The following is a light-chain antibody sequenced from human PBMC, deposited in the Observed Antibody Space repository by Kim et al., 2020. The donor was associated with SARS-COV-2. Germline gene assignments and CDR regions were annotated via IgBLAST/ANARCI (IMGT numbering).Light chain of an antibody. Sequence: VSPGQTARITCFGVVLPDHYVYWYRQKPGPAPGLVMKKNDARPSGIPDRFSGSASGTTATLTISGVQAEDEADYYCQSADTRGAVFGGGTQLTVL. J-gene: IGLJ2*01. CDR3: QSADTRGAV. V-gene: IGLV3-25*03. CDR1: VLPDHY. CDR2: KND.